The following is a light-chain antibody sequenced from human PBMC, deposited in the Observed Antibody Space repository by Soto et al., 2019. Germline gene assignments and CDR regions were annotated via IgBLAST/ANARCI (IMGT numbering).Light chain of an antibody. Sequence: EIVLTQSPGTLSLSPGEKATLSCRASQSFSSNYLAWYQQKPGQAPRLLIYGASSRATGVPDRFSGSGSGTDFTLTISRLEPEDFAVYYCQQSGTSPPFAFGQGTKVEIK. V-gene: IGKV3-20*01. J-gene: IGKJ2*01. CDR3: QQSGTSPPFA. CDR1: QSFSSNY. CDR2: GAS.